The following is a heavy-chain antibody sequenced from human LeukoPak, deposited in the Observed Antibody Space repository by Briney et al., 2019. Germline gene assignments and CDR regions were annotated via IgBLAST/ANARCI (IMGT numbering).Heavy chain of an antibody. CDR1: GFTFSDYN. CDR3: ARLVVPAASNWFDP. D-gene: IGHD2-2*01. J-gene: IGHJ5*02. V-gene: IGHV4-38-2*01. Sequence: GSLRLSCAASGFTFSDYNMRWIRQPPGKGLEWIGSVYYSGSTYYNPSLKSRVTISVDTSKNQFSLKLSSVTAADTAVYYCARLVVPAASNWFDPWGQGTLVTVSS. CDR2: VYYSGST.